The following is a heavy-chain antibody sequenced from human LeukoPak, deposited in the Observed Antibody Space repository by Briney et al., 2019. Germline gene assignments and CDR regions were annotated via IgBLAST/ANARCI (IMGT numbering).Heavy chain of an antibody. CDR3: ARGHHYDSSGYYSS. CDR2: INHTGST. Sequence: PSETLSLTCAVYGGSFSGYYWSWIRQPPGKGLEWIGEINHTGSTSYNPSLKIRVTISVHTSKNQFSLKLNSVTAADTAVYYCARGHHYDSSGYYSSWGQGTLVTVSS. CDR1: GGSFSGYY. D-gene: IGHD3-22*01. J-gene: IGHJ4*02. V-gene: IGHV4-34*01.